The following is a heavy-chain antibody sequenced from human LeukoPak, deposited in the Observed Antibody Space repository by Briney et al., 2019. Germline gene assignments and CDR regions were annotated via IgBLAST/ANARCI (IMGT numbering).Heavy chain of an antibody. V-gene: IGHV1-2*04. CDR3: ARNGPTAAGAFDI. J-gene: IGHJ3*02. D-gene: IGHD6-13*01. CDR1: GYTFTSYD. Sequence: ASVKVSCKASGYTFTSYDINWVRQATGQGLEWMGWINPNSGGTNYAQKFQGWVTMTRDTSISTAYMELSRLRSDDTAVYYCARNGPTAAGAFDIWGQGTPVTVSS. CDR2: INPNSGGT.